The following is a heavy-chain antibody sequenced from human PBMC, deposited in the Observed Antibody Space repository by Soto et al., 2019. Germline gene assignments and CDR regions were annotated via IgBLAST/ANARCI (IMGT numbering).Heavy chain of an antibody. J-gene: IGHJ6*02. CDR3: ARGRGYSGDDHYYYFDMDV. CDR1: GGTFNNYP. D-gene: IGHD5-12*01. V-gene: IGHV1-69*13. Sequence: AASVKVSCKASGGTFNNYPITWVRQAPGEGLEWMGGSIPISGTANYAQKFQGRVTISVDESTSTAYMELSSLRSEDTAVYYCARGRGYSGDDHYYYFDMDVWGQGTTVTVSS. CDR2: SIPISGTA.